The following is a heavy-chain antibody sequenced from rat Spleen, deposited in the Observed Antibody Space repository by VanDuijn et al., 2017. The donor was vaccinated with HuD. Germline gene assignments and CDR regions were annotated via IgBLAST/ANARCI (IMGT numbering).Heavy chain of an antibody. V-gene: IGHV5S10*01. CDR3: AKDALNYPGDY. CDR1: GFTFSDYN. Sequence: EVQLVESGGGLVQPGRSLKVSCAASGFTFSDYNMAWVRQAPKKGLEWVATIIYDGSRTYYRDSVKGRFTISRDNAKSSLYLQMDSLRSEDTSTYYCAKDALNYPGDYWGQGVMVTVSS. D-gene: IGHD1-4*01. CDR2: IIYDGSRT. J-gene: IGHJ2*01.